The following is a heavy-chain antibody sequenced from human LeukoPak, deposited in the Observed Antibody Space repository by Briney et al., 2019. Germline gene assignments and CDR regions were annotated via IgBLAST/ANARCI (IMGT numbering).Heavy chain of an antibody. CDR3: ARGAHYYDTSGYLMPLNY. D-gene: IGHD3-22*01. CDR1: GGSISSYY. V-gene: IGHV4-59*01. CDR2: IYYSGST. Sequence: SETLSLTCTVSGGSISSYYWSWIRQPPGKGLEWIGYIYYSGSTNYNPSLKSRVNISVDTSKNQFSLKLSSVTAADTAVYYCARGAHYYDTSGYLMPLNYWGQATVATVSS. J-gene: IGHJ4*02.